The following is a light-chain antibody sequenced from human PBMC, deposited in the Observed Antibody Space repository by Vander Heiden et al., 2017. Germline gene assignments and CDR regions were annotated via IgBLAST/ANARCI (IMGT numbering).Light chain of an antibody. CDR3: QQYYSTTT. CDR2: WAS. V-gene: IGKV4-1*01. J-gene: IGKJ4*01. Sequence: DIVMTQSPDPLAVSLGERATINCKSSQSVLYSSNNKNYLAWYQQKPGQPPKLLIYWASTRESGVPERLSGSGSGTDFTLTISSRQAEDVAVYYGQQYYSTTTLGGGTKVKIK. CDR1: QSVLYSSNNKNY.